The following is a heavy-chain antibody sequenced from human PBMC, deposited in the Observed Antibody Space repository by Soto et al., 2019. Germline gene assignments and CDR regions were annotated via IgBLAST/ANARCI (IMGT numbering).Heavy chain of an antibody. CDR2: INHSVST. V-gene: IGHV4-34*01. D-gene: IGHD6-6*01. CDR3: ARGGIAARNPYDY. CDR1: GGSFSDYY. Sequence: PSETLSLTCAVYGGSFSDYYWSWIRQPPGKGLEWIGEINHSVSTNYNPSLKSRVTISRDTSKNQFSLKLSSVTAADTAVYYCARGGIAARNPYDYWGQGTLVTVSS. J-gene: IGHJ4*02.